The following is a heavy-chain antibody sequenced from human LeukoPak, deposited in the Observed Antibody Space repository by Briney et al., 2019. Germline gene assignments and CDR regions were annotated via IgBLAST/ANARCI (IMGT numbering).Heavy chain of an antibody. Sequence: PGGSLRLSCAASGFTASTNYMSWVRQAPGKGLEWVSAISGSGGSIYYADSVKGRFTISRDNSKNTLYLQMNSLRAEDTAVYYCATPPGLRQKFLFDYWGQGTLVTVSS. CDR3: ATPPGLRQKFLFDY. V-gene: IGHV3-23*01. CDR1: GFTASTNY. CDR2: ISGSGGSI. D-gene: IGHD5-12*01. J-gene: IGHJ4*02.